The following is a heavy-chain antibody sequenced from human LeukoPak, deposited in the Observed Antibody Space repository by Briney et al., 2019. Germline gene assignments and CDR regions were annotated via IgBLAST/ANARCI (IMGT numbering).Heavy chain of an antibody. CDR3: VSPRGFSYGYFDY. Sequence: SETLSLTCTVSGGSISSSSAYWGWIRQPPGKGLEWIGSVYYGKNTYYNPSLKSRVTISADTSKNQFSLTLGSVSATDTAVYYCVSPRGFSYGYFDYWGQGTLVTVSS. CDR1: GGSISSSSAY. D-gene: IGHD5-18*01. J-gene: IGHJ4*02. CDR2: VYYGKNT. V-gene: IGHV4-39*01.